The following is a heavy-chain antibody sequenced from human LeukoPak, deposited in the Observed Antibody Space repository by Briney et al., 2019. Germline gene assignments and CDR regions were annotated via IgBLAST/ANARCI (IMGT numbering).Heavy chain of an antibody. CDR3: ARHSRGRWYVFDY. CDR2: ISGNGGNT. J-gene: IGHJ4*02. V-gene: IGHV3-23*01. D-gene: IGHD6-13*01. CDR1: GFTFSSYA. Sequence: GGSLRLSCAASGFTFSSYAMRWVRQAPGKGLEWVSGISGNGGNTYYADSVKGRFTISRDNSNNTLYLQLNSLRAEDTAVYYCARHSRGRWYVFDYWGQGTLATVSS.